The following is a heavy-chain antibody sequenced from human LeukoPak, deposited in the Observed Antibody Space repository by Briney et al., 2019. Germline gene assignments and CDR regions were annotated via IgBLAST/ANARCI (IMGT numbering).Heavy chain of an antibody. Sequence: GGSLRLSCAASGFTFSSYAMHWVRQAPSKGLEWVAVISYDGSNKYYADSVKGRFTISRDNSKNTLYLQMNSLRAEDTAVYYCARRTNNGDYFDYWGQGTLVTVSS. J-gene: IGHJ4*02. CDR3: ARRTNNGDYFDY. D-gene: IGHD1/OR15-1a*01. CDR2: ISYDGSNK. CDR1: GFTFSSYA. V-gene: IGHV3-30-3*01.